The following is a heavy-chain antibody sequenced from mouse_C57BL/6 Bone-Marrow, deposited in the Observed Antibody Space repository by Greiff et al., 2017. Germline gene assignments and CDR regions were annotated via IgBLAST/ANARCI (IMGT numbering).Heavy chain of an antibody. V-gene: IGHV1-64*01. J-gene: IGHJ1*03. CDR1: GYTFTSYW. CDR3: ARTYYGSRWYFDV. CDR2: IHPNSGST. Sequence: QVQLKQPGAELVKPGASVKLSCKASGYTFTSYWMHWVKQRPGQGLEWIGMIHPNSGSTNYNEKFKSKATLTVDKSSSTAYMQLSSLTSEDSAVYYCARTYYGSRWYFDVWGTGTTVTVSS. D-gene: IGHD1-1*01.